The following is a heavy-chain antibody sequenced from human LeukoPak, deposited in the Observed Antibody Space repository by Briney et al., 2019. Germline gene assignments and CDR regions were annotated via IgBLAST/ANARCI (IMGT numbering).Heavy chain of an antibody. CDR3: ARVQDAGISNFDY. D-gene: IGHD4-23*01. Sequence: GASVTVSCKASGYTFTSYYIHWVRQAPGQGLEWMGVINPSGGSMTYAREFQGRVTMTRDTSTSAVYMDLSSLRSEDTAMYYCARVQDAGISNFDYWGQGTLVTVSS. CDR2: INPSGGSM. J-gene: IGHJ4*02. V-gene: IGHV1-46*01. CDR1: GYTFTSYY.